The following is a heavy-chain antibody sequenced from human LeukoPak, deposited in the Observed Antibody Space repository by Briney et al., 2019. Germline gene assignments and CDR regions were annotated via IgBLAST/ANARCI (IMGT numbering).Heavy chain of an antibody. J-gene: IGHJ4*02. Sequence: SETLSLTCAVSDVSFTNYYWTWIRQSPGTGLEWLGEISHTGNTHYNPSLQSRVTVSVDISADMSTTRVSLNLKSVTAADMAIYYCARGPGHSFKYWGQGTRVTVSS. CDR1: DVSFTNYY. CDR3: ARGPGHSFKY. CDR2: ISHTGNT. D-gene: IGHD1-1*01. V-gene: IGHV4-34*01.